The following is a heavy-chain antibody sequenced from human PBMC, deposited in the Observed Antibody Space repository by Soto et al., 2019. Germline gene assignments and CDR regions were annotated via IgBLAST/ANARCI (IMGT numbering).Heavy chain of an antibody. CDR3: AVGDPSDY. Sequence: QVQLVQSGPEVQKPGSSVKVSCKASGDTFSSYAISWVRQAPGQGLEWMGGIIPFFGSPKFAQKFQGRLTITADESTSTAYMQLSSLRSEDTAVYYCAVGDPSDYWGQGTLITVSS. CDR1: GDTFSSYA. CDR2: IIPFFGSP. D-gene: IGHD2-21*02. J-gene: IGHJ4*02. V-gene: IGHV1-69*01.